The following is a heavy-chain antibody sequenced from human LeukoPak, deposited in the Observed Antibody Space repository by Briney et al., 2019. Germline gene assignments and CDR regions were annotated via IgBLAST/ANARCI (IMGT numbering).Heavy chain of an antibody. D-gene: IGHD3-10*01. Sequence: ASVKVPCKASGYTFTSYYMHWVRQAPGQGLEWMGIINPSGGSTSYAQKFQGRVTMTRDTSTSTVYMELSSLRSEDTAVYYCARGGTQYYLNNPSDYWGQGTLVTVSS. CDR3: ARGGTQYYLNNPSDY. CDR2: INPSGGST. J-gene: IGHJ4*02. V-gene: IGHV1-46*01. CDR1: GYTFTSYY.